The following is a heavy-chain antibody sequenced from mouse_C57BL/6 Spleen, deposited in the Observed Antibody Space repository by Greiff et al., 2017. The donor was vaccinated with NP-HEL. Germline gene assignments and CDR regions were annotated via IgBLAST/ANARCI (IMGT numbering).Heavy chain of an antibody. Sequence: QVQLQQSGPELVKPGASVKISCKASGYAFSSSWMNWVKQRPGKGLEWIGRIYPGDGDTNYNGKFKGKATLTADKSSSTAYMQLSSLTSEDSAVYFCARYYYYAMDYWGQGTSVTVSS. CDR2: IYPGDGDT. CDR3: ARYYYYAMDY. V-gene: IGHV1-82*01. CDR1: GYAFSSSW. J-gene: IGHJ4*01.